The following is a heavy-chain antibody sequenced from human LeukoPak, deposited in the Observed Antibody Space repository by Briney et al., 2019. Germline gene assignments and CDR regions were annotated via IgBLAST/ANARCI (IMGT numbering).Heavy chain of an antibody. V-gene: IGHV3-9*01. Sequence: SCSETGVTFDDYAMGWGRQAKGKGLEWVSGISWNSGSIGYADSVKGRFTISRDNAKNSLYLQMNSLRAEDTALYYCAKGSGYTPNAFDYWGQGTLVTVSS. J-gene: IGHJ4*02. CDR3: AKGSGYTPNAFDY. D-gene: IGHD3-22*01. CDR1: GVTFDDYA. CDR2: ISWNSGSI.